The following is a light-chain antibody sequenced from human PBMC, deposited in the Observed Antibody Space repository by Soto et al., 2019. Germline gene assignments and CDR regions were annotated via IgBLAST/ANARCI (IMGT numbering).Light chain of an antibody. CDR2: EVS. J-gene: IGLJ1*01. CDR3: CSYAGSSTLGV. CDR1: SSDVGSYNL. Sequence: QSVLTQPASVSGSPGQSITISCTGTSSDVGSYNLVSWYQQHPGKAPKLMIYEVSKRPSGVSNRFSGSKSGNTASLTISGLQAEDEADYYCCSYAGSSTLGVFGTGTKVNVL. V-gene: IGLV2-23*02.